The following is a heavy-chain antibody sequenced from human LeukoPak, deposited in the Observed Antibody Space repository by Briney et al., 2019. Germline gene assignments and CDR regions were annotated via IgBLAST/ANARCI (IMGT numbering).Heavy chain of an antibody. CDR3: ARSYPEYYYDSSGSFDI. D-gene: IGHD3-22*01. CDR2: INPNSGGT. V-gene: IGHV1-2*02. J-gene: IGHJ3*02. Sequence: ASVKVSCKASGYTFTGYYVHWVRQAPGQGLEWMGWINPNSGGTNYAQKFQGRVTMTRDTSISTAYMELSRLRSDDTAVYYCARSYPEYYYDSSGSFDIWGQGTMVTVSS. CDR1: GYTFTGYY.